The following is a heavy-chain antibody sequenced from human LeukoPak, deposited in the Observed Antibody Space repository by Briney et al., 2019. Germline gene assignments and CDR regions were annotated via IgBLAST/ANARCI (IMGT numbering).Heavy chain of an antibody. J-gene: IGHJ4*02. CDR2: IYYSGST. CDR3: ARVAGRLGELSY. V-gene: IGHV4-31*03. CDR1: GGSISSGGYY. D-gene: IGHD3-16*02. Sequence: SETLSLTCTVSGGSISSGGYYWSWIRQHPGKGLESIGYIYYSGSTYYNPSLKSRVTISVDTSKNQFSLKLSSVTAADTAVYYCARVAGRLGELSYWGQGTLVTVSS.